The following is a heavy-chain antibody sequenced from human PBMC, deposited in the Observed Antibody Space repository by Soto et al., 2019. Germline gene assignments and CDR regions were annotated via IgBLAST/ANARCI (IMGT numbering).Heavy chain of an antibody. Sequence: QVQLVESGGGVVQPGRSLRLSCAASGFTFSSYAMHWVRQAPGKGLEWVAVISYDGSNKYYADSVKGRFTISRDNXKNTLYLQMNSLRAEDTAVYYCARDEGYSSGPGRYWGQGTLVTVSS. D-gene: IGHD6-19*01. J-gene: IGHJ4*02. CDR1: GFTFSSYA. CDR3: ARDEGYSSGPGRY. V-gene: IGHV3-30-3*01. CDR2: ISYDGSNK.